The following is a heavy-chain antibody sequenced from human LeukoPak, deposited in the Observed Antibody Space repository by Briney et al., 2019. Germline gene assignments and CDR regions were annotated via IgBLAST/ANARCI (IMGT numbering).Heavy chain of an antibody. CDR1: GYSISSGYY. D-gene: IGHD6-25*01. CDR3: ARVTAYSSENYFDY. Sequence: SETLSLTCTVSGYSISSGYYWGWIRPPPGKGLEWIGSIYHSGSTYYNPSLKSRVTISVDTSKNQFSLKLSSVTAADTAVYYCARVTAYSSENYFDYWGQGTLVTVSS. J-gene: IGHJ4*02. CDR2: IYHSGST. V-gene: IGHV4-38-2*02.